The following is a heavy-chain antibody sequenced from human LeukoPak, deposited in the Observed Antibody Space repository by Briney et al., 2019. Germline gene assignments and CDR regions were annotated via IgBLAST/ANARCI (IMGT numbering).Heavy chain of an antibody. Sequence: ASVKVSCKASGYTFTSYGISWVRQAPGQGLEWMGWISAYNGNTNYAQKLQGRVTMTTDTSTSTAYMELRSLRSDDTAVYYCAGERVTSRWLAPLIDYWGQGTLVTVSS. CDR1: GYTFTSYG. D-gene: IGHD5-24*01. V-gene: IGHV1-18*04. J-gene: IGHJ4*02. CDR2: ISAYNGNT. CDR3: AGERVTSRWLAPLIDY.